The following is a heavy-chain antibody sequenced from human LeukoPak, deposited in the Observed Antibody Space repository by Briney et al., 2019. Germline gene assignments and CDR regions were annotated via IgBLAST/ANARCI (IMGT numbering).Heavy chain of an antibody. J-gene: IGHJ4*02. CDR1: GFTFSSYG. D-gene: IGHD3-22*01. CDR2: IWYDGTNK. CDR3: ARAAYDNSGYLTL. Sequence: PGRSLRLSCVASGFTFSSYGMHWVRQAPAKGLEWVAVIWYDGTNKYYADSVKGRFTISRDSPKNTLYLQMYSLRAEDTAVYYCARAAYDNSGYLTLWGQGTLVTVSS. V-gene: IGHV3-33*01.